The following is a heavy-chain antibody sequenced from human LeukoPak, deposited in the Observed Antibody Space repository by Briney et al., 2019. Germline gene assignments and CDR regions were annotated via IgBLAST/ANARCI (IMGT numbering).Heavy chain of an antibody. D-gene: IGHD3-10*01. V-gene: IGHV3-23*01. J-gene: IGHJ4*02. CDR3: AKEGDLGVTMVRGVIIN. Sequence: GGSLRLSCAASGFTFSSYAMSWVRQAPGKGLEWVSAISGSGGSTYYADSVKGRFTISRDNSKNTLYLQMNSLRAEDTAVYYCAKEGDLGVTMVRGVIINWGQGTLVTVSS. CDR2: ISGSGGST. CDR1: GFTFSSYA.